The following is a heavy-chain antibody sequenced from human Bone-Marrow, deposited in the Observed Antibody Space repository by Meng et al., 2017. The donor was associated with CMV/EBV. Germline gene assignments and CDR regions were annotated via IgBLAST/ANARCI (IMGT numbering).Heavy chain of an antibody. Sequence: GESLKISCAASGFNFRSYEMTWVRQAPGKGLEFISFISFGGNPVYYAGSVMGRFTVSRDNAKNSLFLQMNNLRAEDTAVYYCARDSGGSYPNDAFDIWGQGTMVTVSS. J-gene: IGHJ3*02. V-gene: IGHV3-48*03. D-gene: IGHD1-26*01. CDR1: GFNFRSYE. CDR2: ISFGGNPV. CDR3: ARDSGGSYPNDAFDI.